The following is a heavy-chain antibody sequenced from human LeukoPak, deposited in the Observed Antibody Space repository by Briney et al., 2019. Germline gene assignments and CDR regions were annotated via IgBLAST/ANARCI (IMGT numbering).Heavy chain of an antibody. CDR2: IKPDGSEK. CDR3: ARDWGHFDY. Sequence: GGSLRLSCAASGFTFSTYWMSWVRQAPGKGLEWVANIKPDGSEKFYGDSVKGRFTISRDNAKNSLYLQMNSLRAKDTAVYYCARDWGHFDYWGQGALVTVSS. V-gene: IGHV3-7*01. J-gene: IGHJ4*02. CDR1: GFTFSTYW. D-gene: IGHD7-27*01.